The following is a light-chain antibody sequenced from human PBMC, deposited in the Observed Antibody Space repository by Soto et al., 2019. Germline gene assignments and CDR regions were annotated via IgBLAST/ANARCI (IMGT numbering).Light chain of an antibody. J-gene: IGKJ4*01. CDR1: LNIDIL. CDR2: DAS. CDR3: QQRRDWPIT. Sequence: EIVLTQSPATLSLSPGERATLSCRASLNIDILLSWYQQKPGQVPRLLIYDASSRATGIPDRFSVSGSGTDFTLTISSLEPEDFAVYYCQQRRDWPITFGGGTKVEI. V-gene: IGKV3-11*01.